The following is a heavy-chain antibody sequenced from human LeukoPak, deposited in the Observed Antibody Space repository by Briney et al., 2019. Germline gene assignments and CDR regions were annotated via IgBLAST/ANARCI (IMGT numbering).Heavy chain of an antibody. D-gene: IGHD5-18*01. V-gene: IGHV4-34*01. CDR1: GGSFSGYY. Sequence: SETLSLTCAVYGGSFSGYYWSWIRQPPGKGLEWIGEINHIGSTNYNPSLKSRVTISVDTSKNQFSLKLSSVTAADTAVYYCARSRGYTAMVLYYWGQGTLVTVSS. J-gene: IGHJ4*02. CDR2: INHIGST. CDR3: ARSRGYTAMVLYY.